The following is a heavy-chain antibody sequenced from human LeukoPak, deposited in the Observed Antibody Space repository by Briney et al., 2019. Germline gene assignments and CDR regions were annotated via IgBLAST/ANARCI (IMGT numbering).Heavy chain of an antibody. Sequence: SETLSLTCTVSGGSISSSSYYWGWIRQPPGKGLEWIGSIFHSGSTYYNPSLKSRVTISVDTSKSQFSLKLSSVTAADTAVYYCARANYYDSSGYSRGAFDIWGQGTMVTVSS. CDR3: ARANYYDSSGYSRGAFDI. CDR2: IFHSGST. J-gene: IGHJ3*02. V-gene: IGHV4-39*07. CDR1: GGSISSSSYY. D-gene: IGHD3-22*01.